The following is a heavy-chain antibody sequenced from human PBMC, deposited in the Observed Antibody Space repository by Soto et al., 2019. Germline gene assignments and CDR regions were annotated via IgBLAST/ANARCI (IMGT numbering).Heavy chain of an antibody. J-gene: IGHJ3*01. CDR2: ISDPGTST. V-gene: IGHV3-23*01. CDR3: AKSLVTPSDAFDL. D-gene: IGHD2-21*02. CDR1: GFTFGNYA. Sequence: PVGSLRLSCVASGFTFGNYAMNWVRQAPGKGLEWISSISDPGTSTYYANSVKGRFSMSRDNSKNTLFLQMNRLRADDTAVYFCAKSLVTPSDAFDLWGRGTLVTVSS.